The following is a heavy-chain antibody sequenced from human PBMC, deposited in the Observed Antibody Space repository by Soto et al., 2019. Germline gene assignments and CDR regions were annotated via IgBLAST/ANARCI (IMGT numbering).Heavy chain of an antibody. CDR1: GGTFSKDA. D-gene: IGHD5-18*01. CDR2: LIPVFGSP. V-gene: IGHV1-69*01. Sequence: QVQLVQSGAEVKKPGSSVTVSCKTSGGTFSKDAINWVRQAPGQGLEWMGLLIPVFGSPIYAQKFQGRIRINADESTSTAFMDLSSLRAEDTAVYYCTRVLGYTFEPGKTRYYAMDVWGDGTTVSVSS. CDR3: TRVLGYTFEPGKTRYYAMDV. J-gene: IGHJ6*02.